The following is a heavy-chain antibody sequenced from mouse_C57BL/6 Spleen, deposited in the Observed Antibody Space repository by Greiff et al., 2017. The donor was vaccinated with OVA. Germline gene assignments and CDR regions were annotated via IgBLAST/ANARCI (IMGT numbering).Heavy chain of an antibody. CDR3: ARSAHSCFDY. J-gene: IGHJ2*01. CDR1: GYTFTSYW. CDR2: IDPSDSYT. V-gene: IGHV1-50*01. Sequence: QVQLQQPGAELVKPGASVKLSCKASGYTFTSYWMQWVKQRPGQGLEWIGEIDPSDSYTNYNQKFKGKATLTVDTSSSTAYMQLSSLTSEDSAVYYCARSAHSCFDYWGQGTTLTVSS.